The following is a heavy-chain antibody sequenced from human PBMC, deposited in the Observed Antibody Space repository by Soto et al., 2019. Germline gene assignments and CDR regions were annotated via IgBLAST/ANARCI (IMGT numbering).Heavy chain of an antibody. CDR1: GFTFSTCA. CDR2: MSHAGGSI. Sequence: PGGSLRLSCVASGFTFSTCAMSWVRQAPGKGLEWLSGMSHAGGSIYYADSVKGQVSVSRDNSKNILFLQMNTLRAEDTAVYYCAKGPAGGHYDFWSGYYLDSWGQGTLVTVSS. D-gene: IGHD3-3*01. J-gene: IGHJ4*02. CDR3: AKGPAGGHYDFWSGYYLDS. V-gene: IGHV3-23*01.